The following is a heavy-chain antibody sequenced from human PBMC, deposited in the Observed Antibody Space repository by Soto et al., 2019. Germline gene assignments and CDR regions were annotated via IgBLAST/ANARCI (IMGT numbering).Heavy chain of an antibody. J-gene: IGHJ3*02. D-gene: IGHD6-19*01. CDR3: ARDLYYSSGRYFDHDAFDI. CDR2: ISPHNDRT. CDR1: GYNFTSYG. Sequence: QVQLVQSGADVKKPGAAVKVSCKASGYNFTSYGISWVLQAPGQGLEWMGWISPHNDRTKYARRFQDRVTMTTETTTSTVYMELGSLRSDDTAVYYCARDLYYSSGRYFDHDAFDIWGQGTVVTVSS. V-gene: IGHV1-18*01.